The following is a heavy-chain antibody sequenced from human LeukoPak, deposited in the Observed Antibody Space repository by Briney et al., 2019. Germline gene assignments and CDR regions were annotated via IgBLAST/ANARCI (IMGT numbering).Heavy chain of an antibody. V-gene: IGHV3-7*03. D-gene: IGHD3-10*01. CDR2: IKKDGSEK. CDR1: GFTFSSYS. Sequence: PGGSLRLSCVVSGFTFSSYSMSWVRQAPGKGLEWVANIKKDGSEKYYVDSVKGRFNISRDNAKNSLYLQMNSLRDEDTAVYYCARVRGSGSRDYWGQGSLVTVSS. J-gene: IGHJ4*02. CDR3: ARVRGSGSRDY.